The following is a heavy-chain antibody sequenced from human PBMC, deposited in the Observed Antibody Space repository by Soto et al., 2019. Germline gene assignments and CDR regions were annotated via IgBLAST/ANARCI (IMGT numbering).Heavy chain of an antibody. J-gene: IGHJ6*02. CDR1: GFTFSNYG. V-gene: IGHV3-33*01. CDR2: ILNDGSNR. Sequence: QVQLVESGGGVVQPGRSLRLSCAASGFTFSNYGMHWVRQAPGKGLEWVEVILNDGSNRYHADSVKDRFTISRDNSKNMLYLQMNSLRAESTAVYYCARDDEYSGNGMDVWGQGTTVTVS. D-gene: IGHD3-10*01. CDR3: ARDDEYSGNGMDV.